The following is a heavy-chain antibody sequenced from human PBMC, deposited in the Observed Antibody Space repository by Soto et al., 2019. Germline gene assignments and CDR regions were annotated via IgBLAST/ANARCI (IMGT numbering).Heavy chain of an antibody. J-gene: IGHJ6*02. CDR3: ARVGGSSGWYRRKGDYYGMDV. CDR1: GFTFSSYA. D-gene: IGHD6-19*01. Sequence: GGSLRLSCAASGFTFSSYAMHWVRQAPGKGLEWVAVISYDGSNKYYADSVKGRFTISRDNSKNTLYLQMNSLRAEDTAVYYCARVGGSSGWYRRKGDYYGMDVWGQGTTVTVSS. V-gene: IGHV3-30-3*01. CDR2: ISYDGSNK.